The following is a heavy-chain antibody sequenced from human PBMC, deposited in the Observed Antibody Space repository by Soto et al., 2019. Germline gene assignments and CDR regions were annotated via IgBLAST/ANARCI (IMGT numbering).Heavy chain of an antibody. D-gene: IGHD2-15*01. V-gene: IGHV3-30-3*01. Sequence: TFSSYAMHWVRQAPGKGLEWAAVISYDGSNKYYADSVEGRFTISRDNSKNTLYLQMNSLRAEDTAVYYCARGYCSGGSCYSDWFDPWGQGTLVTVSS. J-gene: IGHJ5*02. CDR2: ISYDGSNK. CDR1: TFSSYA. CDR3: ARGYCSGGSCYSDWFDP.